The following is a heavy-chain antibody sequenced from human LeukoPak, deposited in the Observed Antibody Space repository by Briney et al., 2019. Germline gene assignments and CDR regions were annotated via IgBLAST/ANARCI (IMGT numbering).Heavy chain of an antibody. Sequence: SETLSLTCTVSGGSISSGGYYWSWIRQPPGKGLEWIGYIYHSGSTYYNPSLKSRVTISVDRSKNQFSLKLSSVTAADTAVYYCARVPGVNRYFDLWGRGTLVTVSS. CDR1: GGSISSGGYY. D-gene: IGHD7-27*01. CDR2: IYHSGST. CDR3: ARVPGVNRYFDL. V-gene: IGHV4-30-2*01. J-gene: IGHJ2*01.